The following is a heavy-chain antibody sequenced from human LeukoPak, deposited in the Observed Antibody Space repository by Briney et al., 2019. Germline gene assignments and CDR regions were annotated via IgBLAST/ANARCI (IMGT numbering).Heavy chain of an antibody. J-gene: IGHJ4*02. D-gene: IGHD4-17*01. CDR3: ARGIESYGDYGY. Sequence: PSETLSLTCAVSGYSIGSGFYWAWIRQPPGKGLEWIATIYHNGNRFYNPSLRSRVTISIDTSKNQFSLKLSSLTAADTAIYYCARGIESYGDYGYWGQGILVTVSS. V-gene: IGHV4-38-2*01. CDR2: IYHNGNR. CDR1: GYSIGSGFY.